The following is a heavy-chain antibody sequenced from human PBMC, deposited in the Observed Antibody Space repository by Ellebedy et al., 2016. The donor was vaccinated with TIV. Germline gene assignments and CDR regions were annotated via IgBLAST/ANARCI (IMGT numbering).Heavy chain of an antibody. J-gene: IGHJ4*02. CDR1: GVTLRNYW. Sequence: GGSLRLSCAASGVTLRNYWLSWVRQAPGEGLEWVAHINGDESEKLYVDSVKGRFTISRDNAENSLYLQMSSLTAEDTAIYYCSYSLHSSAYCWGQGTLVTVSS. CDR2: INGDESEK. CDR3: SYSLHSSAYC. V-gene: IGHV3-7*01. D-gene: IGHD6-19*01.